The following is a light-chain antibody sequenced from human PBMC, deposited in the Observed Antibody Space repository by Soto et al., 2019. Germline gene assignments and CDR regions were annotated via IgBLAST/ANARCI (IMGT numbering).Light chain of an antibody. V-gene: IGKV4-1*01. CDR2: WAS. CDR3: QQYYSTALT. Sequence: DIVMTQSPDSLAVSLGERATINCKSSQSVLYSSNNKNYLAWYKQKPGQPPKLLIYWASTRESGVPDRFSGSGSGTDFTLTISSLQAEDVAVYYCQQYYSTALTFGGGTKVEIK. J-gene: IGKJ4*01. CDR1: QSVLYSSNNKNY.